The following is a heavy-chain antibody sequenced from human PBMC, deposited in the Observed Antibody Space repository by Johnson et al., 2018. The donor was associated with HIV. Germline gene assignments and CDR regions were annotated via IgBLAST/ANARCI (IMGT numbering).Heavy chain of an antibody. D-gene: IGHD6-6*01. CDR3: ARATYSNSKAHAFDI. J-gene: IGHJ3*02. Sequence: QVQLVESGGSAVHPGTSLRLSCVASGFTFRNFAMHWVRQAPGKGLDWVAQISYDGSSEYYADSFQGRFTISRDNSKKTLYLQLNSLRAEDSAVYYCARATYSNSKAHAFDIWGQGTMVTVSS. V-gene: IGHV3-30-3*01. CDR2: ISYDGSSE. CDR1: GFTFRNFA.